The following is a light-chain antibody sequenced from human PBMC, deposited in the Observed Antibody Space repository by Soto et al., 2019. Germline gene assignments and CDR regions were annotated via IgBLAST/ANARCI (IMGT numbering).Light chain of an antibody. V-gene: IGKV4-1*01. J-gene: IGKJ2*01. Sequence: DVVMTQSPDSLAVSLGERATINCKSSQTIFYSSINKNCLAWYQQKPGQPPKLLISWASTRESGVPDRFSGSGSGTDFTLTISNLQAEDEAVYYCQQYFSSPPHTFGQGTKLDIK. CDR1: QTIFYSSINKNC. CDR3: QQYFSSPPHT. CDR2: WAS.